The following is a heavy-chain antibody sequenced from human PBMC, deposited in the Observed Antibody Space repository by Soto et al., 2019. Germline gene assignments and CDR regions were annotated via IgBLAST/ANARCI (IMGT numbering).Heavy chain of an antibody. D-gene: IGHD5-18*01. CDR2: ISYDGSNK. Sequence: PGGSLRLSCAASGFTFSSYAMHWVRQAPGKGLEWVAVISYDGSNKYYADSVKGRFTISRDNSKNTLYLQMNSLRAEDTAVYYCAREFGKVPKYSYGYVGYYYYGMDVWGQGTTVTVSS. CDR1: GFTFSSYA. J-gene: IGHJ6*02. CDR3: AREFGKVPKYSYGYVGYYYYGMDV. V-gene: IGHV3-30-3*01.